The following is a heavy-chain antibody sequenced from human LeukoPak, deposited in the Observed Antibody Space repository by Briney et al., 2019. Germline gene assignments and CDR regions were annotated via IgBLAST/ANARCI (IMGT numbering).Heavy chain of an antibody. CDR3: ARSPGLDTAVVNRP. CDR2: INPNSGGT. Sequence: ASVKVSCKTSGYTFTGYYIHWVRQAPGQGLEWMGWINPNSGGTNYAQNFQGRVTMTRVTSINTAYMELGRLRSDDTAVYYCARSPGLDTAVVNRPWGQGTLITVSS. D-gene: IGHD5-18*01. J-gene: IGHJ5*02. CDR1: GYTFTGYY. V-gene: IGHV1-2*02.